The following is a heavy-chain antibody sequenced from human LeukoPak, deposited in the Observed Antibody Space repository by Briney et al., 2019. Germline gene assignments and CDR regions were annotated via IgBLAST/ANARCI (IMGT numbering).Heavy chain of an antibody. Sequence: GGSLRLSCAASGFTFSSYGMHWVRQAPGKGLEWVAVISYDGGNKYYADSVKGRFAISRDNSKNTLYLQMNSLRAEDTAVYYCAKGTHYYDSSGYWGAFDIWGQGTMVTVSS. CDR2: ISYDGGNK. D-gene: IGHD3-22*01. V-gene: IGHV3-30*18. CDR3: AKGTHYYDSSGYWGAFDI. J-gene: IGHJ3*02. CDR1: GFTFSSYG.